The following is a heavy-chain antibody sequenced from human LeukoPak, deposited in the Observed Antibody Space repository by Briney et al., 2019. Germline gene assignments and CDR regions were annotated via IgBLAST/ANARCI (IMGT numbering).Heavy chain of an antibody. CDR2: IYYSGST. CDR1: GGSISSSSYY. V-gene: IGHV4-39*07. J-gene: IGHJ5*02. Sequence: SETLSLTCTVSGGSISSSSYYWGWIRQPPGKGLEWIGSIYYSGSTYHNPSHKSRVTISVDTSKNQFSLKLSSVTAADTAVYYCARDSRGGGYSNWFDPWGQGTLVTVSS. D-gene: IGHD5-12*01. CDR3: ARDSRGGGYSNWFDP.